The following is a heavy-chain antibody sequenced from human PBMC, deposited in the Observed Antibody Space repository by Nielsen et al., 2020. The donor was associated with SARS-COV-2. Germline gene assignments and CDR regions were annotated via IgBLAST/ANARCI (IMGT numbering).Heavy chain of an antibody. V-gene: IGHV3-43*01. Sequence: GESLKISCAASGFTFDDYTMHWVRQAPGKGLEWVSLISWDGGSTYYADSVKGRFTISRDNSKNTLYLQMNSLRAEDTAVYYCARQVRGPFDYWGQGTLVTVSS. CDR3: ARQVRGPFDY. J-gene: IGHJ4*02. CDR1: GFTFDDYT. CDR2: ISWDGGST. D-gene: IGHD3-10*01.